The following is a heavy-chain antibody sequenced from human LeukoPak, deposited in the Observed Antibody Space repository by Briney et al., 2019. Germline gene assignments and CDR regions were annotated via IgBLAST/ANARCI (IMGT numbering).Heavy chain of an antibody. J-gene: IGHJ4*02. V-gene: IGHV4-30-4*08. D-gene: IGHD2-2*01. CDR3: ARRSSNGISTSCYGFDY. CDR1: GGSVSSGDYY. CDR2: IYYSGST. Sequence: SQTLSPTCTVSGGSVSSGDYYWRWIRKPPGRGLEWIGYIYYSGSTYYNPSLTSRLTISVHPSKSQFSLKLSSVTAADTAGYYCARRSSNGISTSCYGFDYWGQGTLVSVSS.